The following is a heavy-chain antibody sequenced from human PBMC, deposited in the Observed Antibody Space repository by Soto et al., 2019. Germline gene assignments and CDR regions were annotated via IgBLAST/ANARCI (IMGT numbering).Heavy chain of an antibody. Sequence: PGGSLRLSCAASGFTFSDHYMDWVRQAPGKGLEWVGRIRNKRYSYSTEYAASVKGRFTISRDESQNSLYLQMNSLQTEDTALYYCARTSAVTSTTIPFXGWGQGTLVTVSS. D-gene: IGHD4-17*01. J-gene: IGHJ4*02. V-gene: IGHV3-72*01. CDR2: IRNKRYSYST. CDR1: GFTFSDHY. CDR3: ARTSAVTSTTIPFXG.